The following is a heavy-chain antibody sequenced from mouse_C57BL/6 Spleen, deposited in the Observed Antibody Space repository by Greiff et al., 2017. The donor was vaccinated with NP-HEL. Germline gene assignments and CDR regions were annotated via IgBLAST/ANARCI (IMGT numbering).Heavy chain of an antibody. CDR3: ARDGEYYYAMDY. J-gene: IGHJ4*01. Sequence: EVKVVESGGGLVKPGGSLKLSCAASGFTFSSYAMSWVRQTPEKRLEWVATISDGGSYTYYPDNVKGRFTISRDNAKNNLYLQMSHLKSEDTAMYYCARDGEYYYAMDYWGQGTSVTVSS. CDR2: ISDGGSYT. CDR1: GFTFSSYA. V-gene: IGHV5-4*01.